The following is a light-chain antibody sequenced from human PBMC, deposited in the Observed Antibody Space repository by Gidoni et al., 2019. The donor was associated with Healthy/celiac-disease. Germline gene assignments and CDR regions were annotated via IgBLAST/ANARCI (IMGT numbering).Light chain of an antibody. V-gene: IGKV3-20*01. CDR3: QQYGSSPRT. Sequence: ELALTQSPGPLPLSPGERATLSRRASQNVSSSYLAWYQQKPGQAPRLLIYGASSRDTGIPDRFSGSGSGTDFTLTISRLEPEDFAVYYCQQYGSSPRTFGQGTKVEIK. CDR1: QNVSSSY. CDR2: GAS. J-gene: IGKJ1*01.